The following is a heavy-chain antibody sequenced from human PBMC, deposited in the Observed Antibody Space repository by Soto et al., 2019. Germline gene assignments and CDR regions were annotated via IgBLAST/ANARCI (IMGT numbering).Heavy chain of an antibody. Sequence: EVQLVESGGGLVQPGRSLRLSCAASGFTFDDYAMHWVRQAPGKGLEWVSGISWNSGSIGYADSVKGRFTISRDNAKNSLYLQMNSLRAEDTALYYCAKDIPGDYTGLDYWGQGTLVTVSS. D-gene: IGHD4-17*01. CDR1: GFTFDDYA. CDR3: AKDIPGDYTGLDY. V-gene: IGHV3-9*01. J-gene: IGHJ4*02. CDR2: ISWNSGSI.